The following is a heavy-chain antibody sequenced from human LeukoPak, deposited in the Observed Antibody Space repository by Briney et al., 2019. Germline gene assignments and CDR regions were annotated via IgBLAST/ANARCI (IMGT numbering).Heavy chain of an antibody. CDR3: ARDRYCSGGSCYSYYYYYYGMDV. J-gene: IGHJ6*02. CDR1: GFTFSSYA. CDR2: ISYDGSNK. D-gene: IGHD2-15*01. V-gene: IGHV3-30-3*01. Sequence: PGRSLRLSCAASGFTFSSYAMHWVRQAPGKGLEWVAVISYDGSNKYYADSVKGRFTISRDNSKNTLYLQMNSLRAEDTAVYYCARDRYCSGGSCYSYYYYYYGMDVWGQGTTVTVSS.